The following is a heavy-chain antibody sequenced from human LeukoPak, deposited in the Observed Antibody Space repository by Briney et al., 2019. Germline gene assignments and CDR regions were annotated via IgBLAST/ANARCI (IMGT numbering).Heavy chain of an antibody. CDR1: GYTFTGYY. V-gene: IGHV1-2*02. J-gene: IGHJ4*02. D-gene: IGHD3-22*01. CDR2: INPNSGGT. CDR3: ARASYSYDINGWVPFDY. Sequence: ASVKVSCKASGYTFTGYYMHWVRQAPGQGLEWMGWINPNSGGTNYAQKFQGRVTMTRDTSISTAYMDLSRLRSDDTAVYYCARASYSYDINGWVPFDYWGQGTLVTVSS.